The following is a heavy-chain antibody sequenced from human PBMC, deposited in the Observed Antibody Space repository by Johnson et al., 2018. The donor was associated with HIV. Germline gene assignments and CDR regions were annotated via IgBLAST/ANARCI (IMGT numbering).Heavy chain of an antibody. CDR2: IKQDGSEK. D-gene: IGHD6-13*01. CDR1: GFTFSNYW. V-gene: IGHV3-7*01. Sequence: VQLVESGGGLVQPGGSLRLSCAASGFTFSNYWMSWVRQAPGKGLEWVANIKQDGSEKYYVDSVKGRFTISRDNAKNSLYLQMNSLRAEDTAVYYCASWGVGSRWNHDAFDIWGQGTMVTVSS. J-gene: IGHJ3*02. CDR3: ASWGVGSRWNHDAFDI.